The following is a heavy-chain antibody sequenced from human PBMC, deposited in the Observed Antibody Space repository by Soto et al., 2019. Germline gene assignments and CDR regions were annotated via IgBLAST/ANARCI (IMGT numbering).Heavy chain of an antibody. CDR1: GFTFSDYY. D-gene: IGHD3-9*01. J-gene: IGHJ4*02. CDR2: ISSSSSYT. CDR3: ARGDLLTGHGH. V-gene: IGHV3-11*05. Sequence: QVQLVESGGGLVKPGGSLRLSCAASGFTFSDYYMSWIRQAPGKGLEWVSYISSSSSYTKYADSVKGRFTISRDNAKKSLYLHMNSLRVEDTAVDYCARGDLLTGHGHWGQGTLVTVSS.